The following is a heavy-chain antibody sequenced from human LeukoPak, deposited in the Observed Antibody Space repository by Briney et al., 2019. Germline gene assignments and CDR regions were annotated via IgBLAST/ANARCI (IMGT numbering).Heavy chain of an antibody. Sequence: GASVKVSCKASGGSFTFTSHAISWVRQAPGQGLEWMGGLIPIYGSANYAQKFQGRVTIISDESTRTVYMELSSLRPEDSAVHYCAGFFYDNSGDAFDIWGQGTMVTVSS. J-gene: IGHJ3*02. CDR1: GGSFTFTSHA. CDR2: LIPIYGSA. D-gene: IGHD3-22*01. V-gene: IGHV1-69*13. CDR3: AGFFYDNSGDAFDI.